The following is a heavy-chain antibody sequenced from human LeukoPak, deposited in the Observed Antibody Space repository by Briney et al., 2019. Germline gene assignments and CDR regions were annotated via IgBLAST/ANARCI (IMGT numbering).Heavy chain of an antibody. CDR3: AKRKYHESGPFDF. CDR2: ISGSADIT. D-gene: IGHD2-2*01. V-gene: IGHV3-23*01. J-gene: IGHJ4*02. Sequence: GGSLRLSCAASGFTFSNYAMSWVRQAPGKGLEWVSIISGSADITYYADSVKGRFTISRDNSKNTLFLQMNSLRAEDTAIYYCAKRKYHESGPFDFWGQGTLVTVSS. CDR1: GFTFSNYA.